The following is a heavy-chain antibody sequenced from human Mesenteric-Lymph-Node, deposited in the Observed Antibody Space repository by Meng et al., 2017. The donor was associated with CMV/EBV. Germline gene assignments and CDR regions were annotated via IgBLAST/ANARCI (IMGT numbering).Heavy chain of an antibody. CDR2: ISSSSSYI. CDR3: ARESSDETYYDFWSGYYYYGMDV. CDR1: GFTFSSYS. Sequence: GSLRLSCAASGFTFSSYSMNWVRQAPGKGLEWVSSISSSSSYIYYADSVKGRFTISRDNAKNSLYLQMNSLRAEDTAVYYCARESSDETYYDFWSGYYYYGMDVWGQGTTVTVSS. D-gene: IGHD3-3*01. V-gene: IGHV3-21*01. J-gene: IGHJ6*02.